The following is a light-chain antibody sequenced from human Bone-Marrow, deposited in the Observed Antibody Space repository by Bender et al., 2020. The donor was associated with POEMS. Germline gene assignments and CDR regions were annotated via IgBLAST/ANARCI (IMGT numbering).Light chain of an antibody. Sequence: QSALTQPASVSGSPGQSITISCTGTSSDVGASNSVSWYQQPPDKAPKLIIFDVSDRPSGVSDRFSGSKSVNTASLTISGLQAEDEADYYCSSYTTSGTFVFGTGTKVTVL. V-gene: IGLV2-14*01. CDR3: SSYTTSGTFV. CDR1: SSDVGASNS. CDR2: DVS. J-gene: IGLJ1*01.